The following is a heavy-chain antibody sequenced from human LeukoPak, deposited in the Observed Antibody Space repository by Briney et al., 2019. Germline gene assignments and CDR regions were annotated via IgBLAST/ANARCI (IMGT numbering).Heavy chain of an antibody. D-gene: IGHD2-2*01. Sequence: GGSLRLSCAASGFIVSSNYMTWVRQAPGKGLEWVSVIYSGGSTYYADSVKGRFTISRDNSKNTLYLQMSSLRAEDTAVYCCASIHLGYCGSASCQNDYWGQGTLVTVSS. CDR3: ASIHLGYCGSASCQNDY. J-gene: IGHJ4*02. V-gene: IGHV3-53*01. CDR2: IYSGGST. CDR1: GFIVSSNY.